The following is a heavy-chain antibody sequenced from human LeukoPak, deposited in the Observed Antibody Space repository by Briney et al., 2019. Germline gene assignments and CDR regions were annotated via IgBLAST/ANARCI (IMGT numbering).Heavy chain of an antibody. Sequence: GGSRRLSCATSGFTFSSYGMHWVRQALGKGLEWVAVIWSDGRNRFYVDAVKGRFTFSRDNSKNTLSIQLNSLRAEDTAVYYCAKERGPFDAFDIWGQGTMVTVSS. CDR3: AKERGPFDAFDI. CDR2: IWSDGRNR. V-gene: IGHV3-33*06. J-gene: IGHJ3*02. CDR1: GFTFSSYG.